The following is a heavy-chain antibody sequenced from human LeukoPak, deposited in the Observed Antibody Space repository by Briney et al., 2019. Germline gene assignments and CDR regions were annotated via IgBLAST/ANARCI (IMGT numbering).Heavy chain of an antibody. CDR1: GFTLSSNY. CDR2: IYSGVST. Sequence: GGSLRLSCAASGFTLSSNYMSWVREAPGKGLERGSVIYSGVSTYYADSVKGRFTISRDNSKTTLYLQMNSLRAEDTAVYYCAREIIQLPGYFDYWGQGTLVTVSS. CDR3: AREIIQLPGYFDY. V-gene: IGHV3-53*01. J-gene: IGHJ4*02. D-gene: IGHD5-18*01.